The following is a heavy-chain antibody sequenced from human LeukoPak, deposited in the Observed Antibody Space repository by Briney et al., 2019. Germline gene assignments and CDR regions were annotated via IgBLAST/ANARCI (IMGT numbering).Heavy chain of an antibody. V-gene: IGHV3-7*04. CDR3: LRGAGGGGDFDY. CDR1: GFTFSSYW. Sequence: GGSLRLSCAASGFTFSSYWMPWVRQAPGKGLQWVANIKPDGSEKYYVDSVKGRFTISRDNAKNSLYLQMNSLRAEDTAVYYCLRGAGGGGDFDYWGQGTLVTVSS. J-gene: IGHJ4*02. D-gene: IGHD3-10*01. CDR2: IKPDGSEK.